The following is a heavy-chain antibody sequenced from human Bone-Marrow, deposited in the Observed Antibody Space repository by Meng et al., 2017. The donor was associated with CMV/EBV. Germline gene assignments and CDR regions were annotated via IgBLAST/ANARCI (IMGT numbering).Heavy chain of an antibody. CDR3: ARRVKVRTFVPYYYYGMDV. CDR2: IYYSGST. J-gene: IGHJ6*02. V-gene: IGHV4-59*08. CDR1: GGSISSYY. Sequence: GSLRLSCTVSGGSISSYYWSWIRQPPGKGLEWIGYIYYSGSTNYNPSLKSRVTISVDTSKNQFSLKLSSVTAADTAVYYCARRVKVRTFVPYYYYGMDVWGQGTTGTVSS. D-gene: IGHD1/OR15-1a*01.